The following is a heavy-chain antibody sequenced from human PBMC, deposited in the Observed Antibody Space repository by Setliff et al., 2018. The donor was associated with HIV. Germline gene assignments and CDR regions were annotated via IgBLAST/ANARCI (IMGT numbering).Heavy chain of an antibody. D-gene: IGHD2-21*01. J-gene: IGHJ6*03. CDR1: GYTFTTYG. CDR2: ISTYNGNT. Sequence: ASVKVSCKASGYTFTTYGITWVRRAPGQGLEWMGWISTYNGNTNYAQKFQGRVTMTTVTSTSTAYMELRSLRSDDTAVYYCARLSIPAYYYMDVWGKGTTVTSP. V-gene: IGHV1-18*01. CDR3: ARLSIPAYYYMDV.